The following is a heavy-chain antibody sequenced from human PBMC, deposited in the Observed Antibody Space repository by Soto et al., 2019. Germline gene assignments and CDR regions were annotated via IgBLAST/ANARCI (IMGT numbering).Heavy chain of an antibody. CDR3: ARIRGNSSGWSLYYYYGMDV. CDR1: GFSLSTSGMC. Sequence: SGPTLVNPTQTLTLTCTFSGFSLSTSGMCVSWIRQPPGKALEWLALIDWDDDKYYSTSLKTRLTISKDTSKNQVVLTMTNMDPVETATYYCARIRGNSSGWSLYYYYGMDVWGQGTTVTVSS. D-gene: IGHD6-19*01. CDR2: IDWDDDK. V-gene: IGHV2-70*01. J-gene: IGHJ6*02.